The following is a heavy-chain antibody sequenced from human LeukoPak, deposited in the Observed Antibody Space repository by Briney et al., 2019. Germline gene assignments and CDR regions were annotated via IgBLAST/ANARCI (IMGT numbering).Heavy chain of an antibody. V-gene: IGHV1-69*13. CDR2: IIPIFGTA. Sequence: GASVKLSCKASGGTFSSYAISWVRQAPGQGLEWMEGIIPIFGTANYAQKFQGRVTITADQSTSTAYMELSSLRSEDTAVYYCARGGGLSRPGNNWFDPWGQGTLVTVSS. D-gene: IGHD1-14*01. J-gene: IGHJ5*02. CDR1: GGTFSSYA. CDR3: ARGGGLSRPGNNWFDP.